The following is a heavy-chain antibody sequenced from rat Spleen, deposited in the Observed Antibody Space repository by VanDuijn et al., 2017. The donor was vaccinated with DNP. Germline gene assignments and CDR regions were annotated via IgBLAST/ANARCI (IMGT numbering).Heavy chain of an antibody. Sequence: QVQLKESGPGLVQPSRTLSLTCTVSGFSLTSYGVSWVRQPPGKGLEWIAEIWGGGSTDYNSSLKSRLSISRDTSKSQFLLKMNSLQTKDTAMYFCARGHLYLSYFDYWGQGVMVTVSS. V-gene: IGHV2-16*01. J-gene: IGHJ2*01. CDR2: IWGGGST. D-gene: IGHD1-2*01. CDR1: GFSLTSYG. CDR3: ARGHLYLSYFDY.